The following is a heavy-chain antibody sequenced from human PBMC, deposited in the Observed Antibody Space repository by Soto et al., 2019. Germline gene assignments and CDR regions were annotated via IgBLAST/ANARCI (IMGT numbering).Heavy chain of an antibody. J-gene: IGHJ4*02. Sequence: QVQLQQSGPGLVQPSQTLSLTCAISGDSVSSNSVVWNWIRQSPSRGLEWLGRTYYRSKWYYEYAESVKSRIIINPDTSKNQLSLPLNSVTPEDTGVYYCARLVGNSWIDYWGQGTLVTVSS. V-gene: IGHV6-1*01. D-gene: IGHD6-13*01. CDR2: TYYRSKWYY. CDR3: ARLVGNSWIDY. CDR1: GDSVSSNSVV.